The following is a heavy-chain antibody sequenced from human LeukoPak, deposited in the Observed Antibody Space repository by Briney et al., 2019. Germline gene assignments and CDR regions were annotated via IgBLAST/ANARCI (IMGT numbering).Heavy chain of an antibody. D-gene: IGHD3-22*01. CDR3: ARGSPRGYYDSSGYGVDY. CDR1: GFTVSSNY. V-gene: IGHV3-53*01. CDR2: IYSGGST. Sequence: GGSLRLSCAASGFTVSSNYMSWVRQAPGKGLEWVSVIYSGGSTYYADSVKGRFTISRDNSKNTLYLQMNSLRAEDTAVYYCARGSPRGYYDSSGYGVDYWGQGTLVTVSS. J-gene: IGHJ4*02.